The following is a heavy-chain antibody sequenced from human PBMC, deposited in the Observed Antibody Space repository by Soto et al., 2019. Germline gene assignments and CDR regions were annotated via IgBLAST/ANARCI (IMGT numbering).Heavy chain of an antibody. CDR1: GFTFSSYG. J-gene: IGHJ6*02. D-gene: IGHD5-18*01. V-gene: IGHV3-33*01. CDR2: IWYDGSNK. Sequence: PGGSLRLSCAASGFTFSSYGRHWVRQAPGKGLEWVAVIWYDGSNKYYADSVKGRFTISRDNSKNTLYLQMNSLRAEDTAVYYCARGVGYSYGGGYGMDVWGQGATVTVSS. CDR3: ARGVGYSYGGGYGMDV.